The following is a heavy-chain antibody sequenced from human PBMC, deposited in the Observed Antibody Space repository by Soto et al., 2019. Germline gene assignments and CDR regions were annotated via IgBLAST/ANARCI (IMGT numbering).Heavy chain of an antibody. V-gene: IGHV4-39*01. Sequence: SETLSLTCTVSGDSLSTTPYYWGWIRQPPGKGLEWIATIYYSGTTYYNPSLKSRVTISVDTSKNQFYLELRSVTAADTAMYYCARHAGMATIVDYWGQGALVTVSS. CDR3: ARHAGMATIVDY. J-gene: IGHJ4*02. CDR2: IYYSGTT. D-gene: IGHD5-12*01. CDR1: GDSLSTTPYY.